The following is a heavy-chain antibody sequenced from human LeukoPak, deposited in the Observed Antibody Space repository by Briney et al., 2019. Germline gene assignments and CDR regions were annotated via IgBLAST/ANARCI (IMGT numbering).Heavy chain of an antibody. V-gene: IGHV3-23*01. CDR1: GFTFSCYA. CDR2: ISGSGGST. J-gene: IGHJ4*02. CDR3: ARIAVAGLNFDF. D-gene: IGHD6-19*01. Sequence: GGSLRLSCAASGFTFSCYAMHWVRQAPGKGLEWVSAISGSGGSTYYADSVKGRFTISRDSSKNTLYLQMNSLRAEDTAVYYCARIAVAGLNFDFWGQGTLVTVPS.